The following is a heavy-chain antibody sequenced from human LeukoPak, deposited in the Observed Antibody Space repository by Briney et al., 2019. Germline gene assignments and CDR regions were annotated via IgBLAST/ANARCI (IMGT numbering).Heavy chain of an antibody. CDR1: GFTLSSYA. J-gene: IGHJ4*02. V-gene: IGHV3-30-3*01. Sequence: GGSLSLSCAASGFTLSSYAMHWVRPAPGKGLEGVAGISYDGSNQYYADSVKGRFTISRDNSKNTLYLQMNSLRAEDTAVYYCASAYYGDYSSFDYWGQGTLVTVSS. D-gene: IGHD4-17*01. CDR3: ASAYYGDYSSFDY. CDR2: ISYDGSNQ.